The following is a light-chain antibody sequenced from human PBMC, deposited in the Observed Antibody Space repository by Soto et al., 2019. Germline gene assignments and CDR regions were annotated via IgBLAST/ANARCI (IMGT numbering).Light chain of an antibody. CDR3: SSYAGSNNFV. Sequence: SALTQPPSPSGAPGQSVPISCTGNSSDVGGYNYVSWYQQHPGKAPKLMIYEVSKRPSGVPDRFSGSKSGNTASLTVSGLQAEDEADYYCSSYAGSNNFVFGTG. CDR1: SSDVGGYNY. CDR2: EVS. J-gene: IGLJ1*01. V-gene: IGLV2-8*01.